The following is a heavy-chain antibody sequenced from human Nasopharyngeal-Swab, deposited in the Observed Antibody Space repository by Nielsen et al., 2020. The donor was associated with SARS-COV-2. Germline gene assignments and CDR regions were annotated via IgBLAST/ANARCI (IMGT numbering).Heavy chain of an antibody. Sequence: WIRRPPGKGLEWIGYIYNSGSTYYNPSLKSRVSISVDTSKNQVSLKLNSVTAADSAVYYCARDQGIAVPIGWFDPWGQGTLVTVSS. CDR2: IYNSGST. D-gene: IGHD6-19*01. CDR3: ARDQGIAVPIGWFDP. V-gene: IGHV4-30-4*01. J-gene: IGHJ5*02.